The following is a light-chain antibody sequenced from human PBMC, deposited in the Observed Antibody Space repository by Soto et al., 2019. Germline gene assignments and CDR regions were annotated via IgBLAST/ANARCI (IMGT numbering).Light chain of an antibody. CDR3: QQYNNWPPYT. Sequence: EIVMTQSPATLSVSPGERATLSCRASQSVSSNLAWYQQKPGQAPRLLIYGASTRAAGIPARFSGSGSGTEFTLTISGLQSEDFAGYYCQQYNNWPPYTFGQGTKLEIK. V-gene: IGKV3-15*01. CDR1: QSVSSN. CDR2: GAS. J-gene: IGKJ2*01.